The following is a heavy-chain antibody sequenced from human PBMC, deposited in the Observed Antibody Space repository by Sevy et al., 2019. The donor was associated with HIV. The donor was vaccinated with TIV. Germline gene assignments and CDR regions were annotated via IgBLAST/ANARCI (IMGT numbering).Heavy chain of an antibody. D-gene: IGHD5-18*01. Sequence: GGSLRLSCAASGFTFSSYGMHWVRQAPGKGLEWVAVIWYDGSNKYYADSVKGRFTISRDNSKNKLYLQMNSLRAEDTVVYYCARDDTAMALYYYYYYGMDVWGQGTTLTVSS. CDR1: GFTFSSYG. CDR3: ARDDTAMALYYYYYYGMDV. CDR2: IWYDGSNK. J-gene: IGHJ6*02. V-gene: IGHV3-33*01.